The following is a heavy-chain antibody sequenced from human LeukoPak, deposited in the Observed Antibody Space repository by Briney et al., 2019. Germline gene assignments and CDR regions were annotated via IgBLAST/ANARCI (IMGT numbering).Heavy chain of an antibody. J-gene: IGHJ5*02. V-gene: IGHV4-4*02. CDR2: IYHSGST. CDR3: ARLPQGYDFWSGYYTDSWFDP. D-gene: IGHD3-3*01. CDR1: GGSISSSNW. Sequence: SGTLSLTCAVSGGSISSSNWWSWVRQPPGKGLEWIGEIYHSGSTNYNPSLKSRVTISVDKSKNQFSLKLSSVTAADTAVYYCARLPQGYDFWSGYYTDSWFDPWGQGTLVTVSS.